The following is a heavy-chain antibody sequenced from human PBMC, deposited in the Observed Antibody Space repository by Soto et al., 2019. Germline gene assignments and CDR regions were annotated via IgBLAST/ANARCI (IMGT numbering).Heavy chain of an antibody. J-gene: IGHJ4*02. D-gene: IGHD3-10*01. CDR3: ARPLYGSGSYLTPFDY. CDR1: GGTFSSYA. V-gene: IGHV1-69*06. Sequence: ASVKVSCKASGGTFSSYAISWVRQAPGQGLEWMGGIIPIFGTANYAQKFQGRVTITADKSTSTAYMELSSLRSEDTAVYYCARPLYGSGSYLTPFDYWGQGTLVTVSS. CDR2: IIPIFGTA.